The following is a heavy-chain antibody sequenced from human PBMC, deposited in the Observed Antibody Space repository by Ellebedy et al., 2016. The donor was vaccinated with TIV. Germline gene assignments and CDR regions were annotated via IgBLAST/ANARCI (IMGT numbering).Heavy chain of an antibody. CDR3: ARLSDRGEH. CDR1: GYTFTGYY. Sequence: ASVKVSCKTSGYTFTGYYMQWVRQAPGQGLEWMGIINPSGGSTRYTQKFQGRVTLTRDTSTSTVYMELASLTSEDTAVYYCARLSDRGEHWGQGTLVTVSS. V-gene: IGHV1-46*01. D-gene: IGHD1-14*01. CDR2: INPSGGST. J-gene: IGHJ1*01.